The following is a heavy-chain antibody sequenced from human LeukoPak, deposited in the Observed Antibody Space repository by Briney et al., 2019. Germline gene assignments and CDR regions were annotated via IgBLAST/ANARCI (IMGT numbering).Heavy chain of an antibody. CDR3: ARDVAYSAFDY. Sequence: GSLRLSCAASGFTFDDYGMSWVRPAPGKGLEWVATIRPDGSEGYYADSVRGRFTIPRDNSKNSFYLQMSGLRAEDTGVFYCARDVAYSAFDYWGQGTLVTVSS. D-gene: IGHD2-21*01. CDR2: IRPDGSEG. V-gene: IGHV3-7*01. CDR1: GFTFDDYG. J-gene: IGHJ4*02.